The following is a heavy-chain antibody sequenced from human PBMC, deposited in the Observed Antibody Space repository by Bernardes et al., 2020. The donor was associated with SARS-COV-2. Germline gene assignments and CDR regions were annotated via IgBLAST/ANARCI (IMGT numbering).Heavy chain of an antibody. V-gene: IGHV3-11*01. CDR1: GVTFSDDY. J-gene: IGHJ6*02. CDR2: ISSSGSTV. CDR3: ARGHDSSGYYPNRGGYYYGMDV. D-gene: IGHD3-22*01. Sequence: GGSLRLSCAASGVTFSDDYMSWIRKAPGKGLEWVSFISSSGSTVYYADSVKGRFTISRDNAQKSLYLQMNSLRDEDTDVYYCARGHDSSGYYPNRGGYYYGMDVWGQGTTVTVSS.